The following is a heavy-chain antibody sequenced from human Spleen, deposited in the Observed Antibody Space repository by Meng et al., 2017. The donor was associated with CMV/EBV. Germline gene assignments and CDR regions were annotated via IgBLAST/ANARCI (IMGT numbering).Heavy chain of an antibody. J-gene: IGHJ4*02. CDR1: GFTFSTYE. CDR2: ISSSGATR. D-gene: IGHD1-26*01. V-gene: IGHV3-48*03. CDR3: AGYSGTYSWDY. Sequence: GGSLRLSCVASGFTFSTYEFNWVRQAPGKGLEWVSYISSSGATRYYADSVKGRFTISRDNAKNSLYLQVSALRAEDTAIYYCAGYSGTYSWDYWGQGTLVTVSS.